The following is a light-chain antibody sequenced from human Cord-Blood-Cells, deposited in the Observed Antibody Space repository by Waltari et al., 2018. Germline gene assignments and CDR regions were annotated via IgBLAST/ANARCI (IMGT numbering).Light chain of an antibody. CDR2: GNS. V-gene: IGLV1-40*01. CDR3: QSDDSSLSGSV. Sequence: QSVLTQPPSVSGVPGQRVTISCTGSSSNIGAGYDVHWYQQLPGTAPKLLIYGNSNRPSGVPDRFSGSKSGTSASLAITGLQAEDEADYYCQSDDSSLSGSVFGGGTKLTVL. CDR1: SSNIGAGYD. J-gene: IGLJ2*01.